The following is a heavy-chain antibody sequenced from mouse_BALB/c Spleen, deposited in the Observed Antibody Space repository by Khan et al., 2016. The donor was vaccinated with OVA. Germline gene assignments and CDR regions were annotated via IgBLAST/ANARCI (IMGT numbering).Heavy chain of an antibody. D-gene: IGHD2-1*01. CDR2: ISSGSSTI. Sequence: VKLEESGGGLVQPGGSRKLSCAASGFTFSSFGMHWVRQAPKKGLEWVAYISSGSSTIYYVDTVKGRFTISRDNPKNTLFLQMTSLRSEDTAMYYCARSGGNFHWYFDVWGAGTSVTVSS. CDR3: ARSGGNFHWYFDV. J-gene: IGHJ1*01. V-gene: IGHV5-17*02. CDR1: GFTFSSFG.